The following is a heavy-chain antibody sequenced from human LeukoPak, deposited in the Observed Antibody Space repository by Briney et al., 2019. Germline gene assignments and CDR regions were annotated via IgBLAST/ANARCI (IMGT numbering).Heavy chain of an antibody. CDR1: GGSISSYY. V-gene: IGHV4-34*01. CDR2: INHSGST. D-gene: IGHD3-3*01. J-gene: IGHJ4*02. CDR3: ARGRKSLTSIFGVVTFPFDY. Sequence: NPSETLSLTCTVSGGSISSYYWSWIRQPPGKGLEWIGEINHSGSTNYNPSLKSRVTISVDTSKNQFSLKLSSVTAADTAVYYCARGRKSLTSIFGVVTFPFDYWGQGTLVTVSS.